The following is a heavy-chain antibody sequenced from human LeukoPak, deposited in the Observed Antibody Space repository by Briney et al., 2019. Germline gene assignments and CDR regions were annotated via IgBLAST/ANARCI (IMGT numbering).Heavy chain of an antibody. CDR2: ISGSGGST. CDR3: ARGGPYSGSYDLYYFDY. J-gene: IGHJ4*02. CDR1: GFTFSSYA. D-gene: IGHD1-26*01. V-gene: IGHV3-23*01. Sequence: PGGSLRLSCAASGFTFSSYAMSWVRQAPGKGLEWVSAISGSGGSTYYADSVKGRFTISRDNAKNSLYLQMNSLRAEDTAVYYCARGGPYSGSYDLYYFDYWGQGTLVTVSS.